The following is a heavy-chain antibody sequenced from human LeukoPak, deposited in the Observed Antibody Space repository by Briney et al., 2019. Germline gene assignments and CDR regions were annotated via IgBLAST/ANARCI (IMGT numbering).Heavy chain of an antibody. J-gene: IGHJ4*02. CDR2: ISSSSSTI. Sequence: PGGSLRLSCAASGFTFSSYSMNWVRQAPGKGLEWVSYISSSSSTIYYADSVKGRFTISRDNAKNSLYLQMNSLRAEDTAVYYCARGPDWLLSSRDYWGQGTLVTVSS. V-gene: IGHV3-48*04. CDR1: GFTFSSYS. D-gene: IGHD3-3*01. CDR3: ARGPDWLLSSRDY.